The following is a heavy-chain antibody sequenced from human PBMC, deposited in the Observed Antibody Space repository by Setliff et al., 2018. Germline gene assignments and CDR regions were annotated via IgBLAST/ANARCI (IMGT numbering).Heavy chain of an antibody. CDR3: VAVRWNYPTV. D-gene: IGHD1-7*01. CDR2: INSDGSGT. CDR1: GGSISSASYYW. J-gene: IGHJ4*02. Sequence: ETLSLTCTVSGGSISSASYYWMHWVRQAPGKGLVWFSHINSDGSGTSYADSVKGRFTISRDNAKNTLYLQMNSLRAEDTAVFYCVAVRWNYPTVWGQGTLVTVSS. V-gene: IGHV3-74*01.